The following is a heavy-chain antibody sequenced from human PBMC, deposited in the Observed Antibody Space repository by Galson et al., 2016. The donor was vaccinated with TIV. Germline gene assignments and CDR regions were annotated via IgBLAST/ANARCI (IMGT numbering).Heavy chain of an antibody. V-gene: IGHV1-46*01. CDR3: ARDGYRFGSYFDF. CDR2: INPSGGST. Sequence: SVKVSCKASGYTFTSYYMHWVRQAPGQGLEWMGIINPSGGSTTYAQKFQGRVTMTRDMSTTTVHMELSSLRSEDTAVYYCARDGYRFGSYFDFWGQGTLVTVSS. D-gene: IGHD5-12*01. J-gene: IGHJ4*02. CDR1: GYTFTSYY.